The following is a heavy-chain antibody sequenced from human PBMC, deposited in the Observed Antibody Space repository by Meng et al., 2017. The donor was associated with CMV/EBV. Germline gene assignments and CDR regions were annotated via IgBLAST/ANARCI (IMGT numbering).Heavy chain of an antibody. V-gene: IGHV3-15*01. J-gene: IGHJ4*02. Sequence: GGSLRLSCAASGFTFSNAWMSWVRQAPGKGLEWVGRIKSKTDGGTTDYAAPVKGRFTISRDDSKNTLYLQMNSLKAEDTAVYYCTTVRLWFAGFDYWGQGTLVTVSS. CDR3: TTVRLWFAGFDY. CDR1: GFTFSNAW. D-gene: IGHD3-10*01. CDR2: IKSKTDGGTT.